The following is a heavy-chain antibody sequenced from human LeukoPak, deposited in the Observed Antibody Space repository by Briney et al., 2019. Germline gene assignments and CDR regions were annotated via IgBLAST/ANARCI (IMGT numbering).Heavy chain of an antibody. V-gene: IGHV1-69*05. J-gene: IGHJ5*02. CDR3: AREEDIVVVPAAIPYNWFDP. Sequence: SVKVSCKASGGTFSSYAISWVRQAPGQGLEWMGRIIPIFGTANYAQKFQGRVTITTDESTSTAYMELSSLRSEDTAVYYCAREEDIVVVPAAIPYNWFDPWGQGTPVTVSS. D-gene: IGHD2-2*01. CDR2: IIPIFGTA. CDR1: GGTFSSYA.